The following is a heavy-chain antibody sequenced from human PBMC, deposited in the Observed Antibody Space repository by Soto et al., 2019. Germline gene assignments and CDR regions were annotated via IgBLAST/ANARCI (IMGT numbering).Heavy chain of an antibody. CDR3: ARKVLGYCSGGSCYRNYYYYYMDV. CDR1: GGSFSGYY. CDR2: INHSGST. J-gene: IGHJ6*03. D-gene: IGHD2-15*01. Sequence: SETLSLTCAVYGGSFSGYYWSWIRQPPGKGLEWIGEINHSGSTNYNPSLKSRVTISVDTSKNQFSLKLSSVTAADTAVYYCARKVLGYCSGGSCYRNYYYYYMDVWGKGTTVTSP. V-gene: IGHV4-34*01.